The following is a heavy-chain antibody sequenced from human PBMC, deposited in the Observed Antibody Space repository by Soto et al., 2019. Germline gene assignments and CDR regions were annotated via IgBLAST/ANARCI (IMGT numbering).Heavy chain of an antibody. CDR3: ARDLGDYGDYLYYYYAMGV. CDR1: GFSFSNYA. J-gene: IGHJ6*02. Sequence: PGGSLRLSCATSGFSFSNYAMHWVRQAPGKGLEWVSSISSFNSHIYYADSVQGRFTVSRDNGKNSLFLQMNSLRAEDTAVYFCARDLGDYGDYLYYYYAMGVWGQGTTVTVSS. V-gene: IGHV3-21*01. D-gene: IGHD4-17*01. CDR2: ISSFNSHI.